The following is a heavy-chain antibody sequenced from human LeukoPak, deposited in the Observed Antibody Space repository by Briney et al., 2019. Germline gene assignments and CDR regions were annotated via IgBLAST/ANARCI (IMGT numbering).Heavy chain of an antibody. CDR1: GYTLTELS. CDR2: FDPEDGET. Sequence: APVKVSCKVSGYTLTELSMHWVRQAPGKGLEWMGGFDPEDGETIYAQKFQGRVTMTEDTSTDTAYMELSSLRSEDTAVYYCATDLSSGYFSFQHWGQGTLVTVSS. D-gene: IGHD3-22*01. V-gene: IGHV1-24*01. CDR3: ATDLSSGYFSFQH. J-gene: IGHJ1*01.